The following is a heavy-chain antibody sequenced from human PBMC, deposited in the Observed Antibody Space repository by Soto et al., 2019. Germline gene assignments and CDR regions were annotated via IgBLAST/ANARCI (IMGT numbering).Heavy chain of an antibody. J-gene: IGHJ6*02. CDR3: ATHSNGCIWYYYGMDV. Sequence: GESLKISCKAYRLSSTNYWIALVRQMPGKGLEWMGIIYPDDSDTRYSPSFRGRVTISADKSTNTAHLQWSSLQASDPAMYYCATHSNGCIWYYYGMDVWGQGTTVTVSS. CDR2: IYPDDSDT. D-gene: IGHD2-8*01. V-gene: IGHV5-51*01. CDR1: RLSSTNYW.